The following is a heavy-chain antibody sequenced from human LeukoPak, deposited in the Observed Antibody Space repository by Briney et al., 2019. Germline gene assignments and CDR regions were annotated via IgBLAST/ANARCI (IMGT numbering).Heavy chain of an antibody. CDR3: ARDFPGIAVAGTRPLDY. CDR2: IYSGGST. CDR1: GFTVSRNY. J-gene: IGHJ4*02. Sequence: PGGSLRLSCVASGFTVSRNYMSWVRQAPGKGLEWVSVIYSGGSTYYADSVKGRFTISRDTSKNTLYLQMNSLRAEDTAVYYCARDFPGIAVAGTRPLDYWGQGTLVTVSS. D-gene: IGHD6-19*01. V-gene: IGHV3-53*01.